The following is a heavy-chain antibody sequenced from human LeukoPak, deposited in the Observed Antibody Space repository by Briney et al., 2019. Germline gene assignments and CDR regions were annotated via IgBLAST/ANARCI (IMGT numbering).Heavy chain of an antibody. J-gene: IGHJ3*02. Sequence: GASVKVSCKASGYTFTGYYMHWVRQAPGQGLEWMGWINPNSGGTNYAQKFQGRVTMTRDTSISTAYMELSRLRSDDTAVYYCARVYDFWSGPPDAFDIWGQGTMVTVPS. CDR3: ARVYDFWSGPPDAFDI. CDR1: GYTFTGYY. CDR2: INPNSGGT. V-gene: IGHV1-2*02. D-gene: IGHD3-3*01.